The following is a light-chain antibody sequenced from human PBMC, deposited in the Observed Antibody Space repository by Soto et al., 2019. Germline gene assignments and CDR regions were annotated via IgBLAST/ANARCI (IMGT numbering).Light chain of an antibody. CDR3: CSYSGSTTIVV. CDR2: EGS. J-gene: IGLJ2*01. V-gene: IGLV2-23*01. CDR1: SSDVGSHNL. Sequence: QSVLTQPASVSGSPGQSITISCTGTSSDVGSHNLVSWYQQHPGKAPKLMIYEGSKRPSGVSNRFSGSKSVNTASLTISGLQAEDEADYYCCSYSGSTTIVVFGGGTKLTVL.